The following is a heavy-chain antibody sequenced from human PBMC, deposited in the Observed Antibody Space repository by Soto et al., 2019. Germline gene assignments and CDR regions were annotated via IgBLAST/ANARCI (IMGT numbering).Heavy chain of an antibody. Sequence: EVQLLESGGGLVQPGGSLRLSCAASGFTFSSYAMSWVRQAPGKGLEWVSAISGSAGSTYYADSVKGRFTISRDNSKNPLYLQMNSLRAEDTAVFYWTKDLWPYLPAGGEFDSWGQGTLVTVSS. V-gene: IGHV3-23*01. D-gene: IGHD3-16*01. CDR2: ISGSAGST. CDR1: GFTFSSYA. J-gene: IGHJ4*02. CDR3: TKDLWPYLPAGGEFDS.